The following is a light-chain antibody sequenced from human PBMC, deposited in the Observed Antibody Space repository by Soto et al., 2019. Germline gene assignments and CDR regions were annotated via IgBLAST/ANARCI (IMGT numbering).Light chain of an antibody. CDR3: QQYGSSPPWT. V-gene: IGKV3-20*01. CDR2: GVF. CDR1: QSVSDNY. Sequence: EIVLTQSPGTLSLSPGERATLSCRASQSVSDNYLAWYQQKPGQAPRLLIYGVFTRATGIPDRFSGSGSGTDFSLTISRLEPEDFAVYYCQQYGSSPPWTFGQGTTVEIK. J-gene: IGKJ1*01.